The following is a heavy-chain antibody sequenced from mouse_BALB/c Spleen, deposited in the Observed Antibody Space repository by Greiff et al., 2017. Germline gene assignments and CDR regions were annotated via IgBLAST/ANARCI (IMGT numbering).Heavy chain of an antibody. Sequence: EVKLVESGPGLVKPSQSLSLTCTVTGYSITSDYAWNWIRQFPGNKLEWMGYISYSGSTSYNPSLKSRISITRDTSKNQFFLQLNSVTTEDTATYYCARMGDGNYDMDYWGQGTSVTVSS. V-gene: IGHV3-2*02. CDR1: GYSITSDYA. CDR3: ARMGDGNYDMDY. J-gene: IGHJ4*01. D-gene: IGHD2-1*01. CDR2: ISYSGST.